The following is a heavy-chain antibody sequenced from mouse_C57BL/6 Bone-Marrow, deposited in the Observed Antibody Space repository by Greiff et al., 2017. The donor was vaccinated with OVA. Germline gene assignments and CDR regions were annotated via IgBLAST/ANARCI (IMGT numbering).Heavy chain of an antibody. J-gene: IGHJ3*01. V-gene: IGHV3-6*01. Sequence: EVKLLESGPGLVKPSQSLSLTCSVTGYSITSGYYWNWIRQFPGNKLEWMGYISYDGSNNYNPSLKNRISITRDTSKNQFFLKLNSVTTEDTATYYCARESGTSFAYWGQGTLVTVSA. D-gene: IGHD4-1*01. CDR2: ISYDGSN. CDR3: ARESGTSFAY. CDR1: GYSITSGYY.